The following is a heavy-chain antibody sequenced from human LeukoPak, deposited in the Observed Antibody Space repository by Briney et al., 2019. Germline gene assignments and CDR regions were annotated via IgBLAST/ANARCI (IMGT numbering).Heavy chain of an antibody. V-gene: IGHV4-4*03. CDR2: IYHSGST. J-gene: IGHJ4*02. Sequence: PGTLSLTCAASGGSISSSNWWSWVRQPPGKGLEWIGEIYHSGSTNYNPSLKSRVTISVDKSKNQFSLKLSSVTAADTAVYYCARTNYYDSSGPIDYWGQGTLVTVSS. CDR3: ARTNYYDSSGPIDY. D-gene: IGHD3-22*01. CDR1: GGSISSSNW.